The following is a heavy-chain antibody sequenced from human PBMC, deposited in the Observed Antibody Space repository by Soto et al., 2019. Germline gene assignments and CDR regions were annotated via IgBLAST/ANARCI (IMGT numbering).Heavy chain of an antibody. Sequence: GGSLRLSCAASGVTFSSYWMSWVRQAPGKGLEWVANIKQDGGEKYYVDSVKGRFTISRDNAKNSLYLQMNSLRVEDTALYYCARRYSSSWSGFDPWGQGTLVTVSS. V-gene: IGHV3-7*01. CDR1: GVTFSSYW. CDR2: IKQDGGEK. J-gene: IGHJ5*02. D-gene: IGHD6-13*01. CDR3: ARRYSSSWSGFDP.